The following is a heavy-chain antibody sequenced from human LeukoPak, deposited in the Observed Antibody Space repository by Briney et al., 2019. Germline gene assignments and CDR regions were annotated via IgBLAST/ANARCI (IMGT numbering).Heavy chain of an antibody. CDR1: GYTFTSYD. CDR2: MNPNSGNT. Sequence: ASVKVSCKASGYTFTSYDINWVRQATGQGLEWMGWMNPNSGNTGYAQKFQGRVTITRNTSISTAYMELSSLRSEDTAVYYCARGVRDDYSLDYWGQGTLVTVSS. CDR3: ARGVRDDYSLDY. V-gene: IGHV1-8*03. J-gene: IGHJ4*02. D-gene: IGHD4-11*01.